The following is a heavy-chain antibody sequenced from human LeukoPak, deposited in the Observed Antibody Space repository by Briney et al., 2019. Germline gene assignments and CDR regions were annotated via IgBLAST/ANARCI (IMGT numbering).Heavy chain of an antibody. CDR1: GGSISSYY. J-gene: IGHJ6*02. CDR2: IYYSGST. CDR3: ARVDYYYGMDV. Sequence: PSETLSLTCTVSGGSISSYYWSWIRQPPGKGLEWIGYIYYSGSTNYNPSLKSRVTISVDTSKNQFSLKLSSVTAADTAVYYCARVDYYYGMDVWGQETTVTVSS. V-gene: IGHV4-59*01.